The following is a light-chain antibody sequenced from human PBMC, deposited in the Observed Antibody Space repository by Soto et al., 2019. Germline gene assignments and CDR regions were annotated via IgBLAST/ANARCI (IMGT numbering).Light chain of an antibody. J-gene: IGKJ1*01. CDR1: QSVSSSY. CDR3: QQYDSSPRT. CDR2: RTS. V-gene: IGKV3-20*01. Sequence: EIVFTQSPGTLSLSPGERATLSCTASQSVSSSYLAWYQQKPGQAPRLLIYRTSNRATGIPDRFSGSGSGTDFTLTISRLEPEDFAVYWCQQYDSSPRTFGQGTKVDI.